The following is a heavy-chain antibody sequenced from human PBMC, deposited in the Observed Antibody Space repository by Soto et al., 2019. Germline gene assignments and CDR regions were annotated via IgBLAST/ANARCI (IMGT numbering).Heavy chain of an antibody. V-gene: IGHV4-39*01. CDR3: ARPNVFVQGGSGSYDDHRFDY. CDR1: GGSVSSGSYY. D-gene: IGHD3-10*01. J-gene: IGHJ4*02. CDR2: IYYSGST. Sequence: PSETLSLTCTVSGGSVSSGSYYWSWIRQPPGKGLEWIGSIYYSGSTNYNPSLKSRVTISVDTSKNQFSLKLSSVTAADTAVYYCARPNVFVQGGSGSYDDHRFDYWGQGTLVTVSS.